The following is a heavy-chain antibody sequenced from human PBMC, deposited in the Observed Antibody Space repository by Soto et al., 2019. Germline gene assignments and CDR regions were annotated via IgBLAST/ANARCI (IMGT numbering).Heavy chain of an antibody. J-gene: IGHJ3*02. CDR2: IYYSGST. Sequence: SETLSLTCTVSGGSISSGCYYWSWIRQHPGKGLEWIGYIYYSGSTYYNPSLKSRVTISVDTSKKQFSLKLSSVTAADTAVYYCARADSDPWLFIFGGGFDIWGQGTMVTVSS. CDR3: ARADSDPWLFIFGGGFDI. V-gene: IGHV4-31*03. D-gene: IGHD3-9*01. CDR1: GGSISSGCYY.